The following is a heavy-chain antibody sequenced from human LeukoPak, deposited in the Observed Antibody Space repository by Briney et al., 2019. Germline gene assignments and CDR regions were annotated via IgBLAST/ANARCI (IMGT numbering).Heavy chain of an antibody. CDR1: GYTFTSYG. J-gene: IGHJ3*02. CDR2: ISAYNGNT. V-gene: IGHV1-18*01. D-gene: IGHD3-10*01. CDR3: ARDVYYGSGKQAFDI. Sequence: GASVKVSCKASGYTFTSYGISWVRQAPGQGLEWMGWISAYNGNTNYAQKLQGRVTMTTDTSTSTAYMELRSLRSDDTAVYYCARDVYYGSGKQAFDIWGQGTMVTVSS.